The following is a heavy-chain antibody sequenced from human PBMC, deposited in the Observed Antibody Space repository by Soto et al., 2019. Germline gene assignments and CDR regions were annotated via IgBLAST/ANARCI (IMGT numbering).Heavy chain of an antibody. J-gene: IGHJ4*02. CDR3: AIGHIPNIAAAGTYFDY. CDR2: IIPIFGTA. Sequence: QVQLVQSGAEVKKPGSSVKVSCKASGGTFSSYAISWVRQAPGQGLEWMGGIIPIFGTANYAQKFQGRVTITADESTRTAYMELSSLRSEDTAVYYCAIGHIPNIAAAGTYFDYWGQGTLVTVSS. V-gene: IGHV1-69*01. CDR1: GGTFSSYA. D-gene: IGHD6-13*01.